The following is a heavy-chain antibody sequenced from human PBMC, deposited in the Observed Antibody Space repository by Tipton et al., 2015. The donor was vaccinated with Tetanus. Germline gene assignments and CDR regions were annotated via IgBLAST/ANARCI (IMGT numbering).Heavy chain of an antibody. D-gene: IGHD2/OR15-2a*01. J-gene: IGHJ4*02. CDR1: GGSISSFY. CDR3: SSSPGNQYLAFFDY. Sequence: TLSLTCTVSGGSISSFYWYWIRQPPGKGLEWIGYIYYSGSTYYNPSLKSRVTISIDTSKNQFSLRLSSVTAADTAAYYCSSSPGNQYLAFFDYWGRGTLVTVSS. V-gene: IGHV4-59*06. CDR2: IYYSGST.